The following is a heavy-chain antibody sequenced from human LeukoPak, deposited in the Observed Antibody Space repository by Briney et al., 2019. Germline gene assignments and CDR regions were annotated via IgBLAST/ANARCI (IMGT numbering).Heavy chain of an antibody. CDR3: ARATTSYYYMDV. CDR1: GYTFTSYY. D-gene: IGHD4-17*01. J-gene: IGHJ6*03. CDR2: INPSGGST. Sequence: WASVTVSCKASGYTFTSYYMHWVRQAPGQGLEWMGIINPSGGSTSYAQKFQGRVTMTRDMSTSTVYMELSSLRSEDTAVYYCARATTSYYYMDVWGKGTTVTVSS. V-gene: IGHV1-46*01.